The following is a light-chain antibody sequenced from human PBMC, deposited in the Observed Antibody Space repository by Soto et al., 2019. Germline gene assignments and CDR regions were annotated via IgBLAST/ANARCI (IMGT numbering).Light chain of an antibody. J-gene: IGKJ4*02. Sequence: EIVMRRSTPTLSVSPFQGATRSCRASQRVRNDVGSYQQRPGQAPRLLIFGASTRASGVPPRFSGDGSGTDFTLTVTSLQSEDFAVYYCQQYNSWPFTFGRGTKVDI. V-gene: IGKV3-15*01. CDR2: GAS. CDR3: QQYNSWPFT. CDR1: QRVRND.